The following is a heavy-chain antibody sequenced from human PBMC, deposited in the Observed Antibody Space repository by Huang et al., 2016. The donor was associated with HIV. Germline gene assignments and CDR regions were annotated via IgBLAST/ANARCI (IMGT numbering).Heavy chain of an antibody. CDR1: GGPFRSYS. CDR2: LMRVFDSP. Sequence: QVQLLQSGAEVKKPGSSVKVSCTASGGPFRSYSIAWVRKATGQGLEWMASLMRVFDSPNYEKRLQGRVRVTADESTSTVYMELRDLRPDDTAVYFCARGSLEYSVSSSLDYWGQGTHVTVSS. J-gene: IGHJ4*02. V-gene: IGHV1-69*13. CDR3: ARGSLEYSVSSSLDY. D-gene: IGHD4-4*01.